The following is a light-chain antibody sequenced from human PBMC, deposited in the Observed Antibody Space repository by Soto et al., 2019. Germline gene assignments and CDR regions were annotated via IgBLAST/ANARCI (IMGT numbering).Light chain of an antibody. J-gene: IGKJ1*01. CDR3: QQYNNWPWT. V-gene: IGKV3-15*01. CDR2: GAS. CDR1: QSVSSN. Sequence: EIVMTQSPATLSVSPGERATLSCRASQSVSSNLAWYQQKPGQAPRLLIYGASTRATGIPARFSGSGSGTEFTLTISSLQSEDFAVYYCQQYNNWPWTFGQGTKLGIK.